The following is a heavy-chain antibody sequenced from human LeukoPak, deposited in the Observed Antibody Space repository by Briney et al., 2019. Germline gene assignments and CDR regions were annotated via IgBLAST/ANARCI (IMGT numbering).Heavy chain of an antibody. CDR3: ATYYDTGGYKFNY. CDR1: GGSISNNNW. CDR2: VYHSGNT. V-gene: IGHV4-4*02. D-gene: IGHD3-22*01. J-gene: IGHJ4*02. Sequence: PSETLSLTCAVSGGSISNNNWWSWVRQPPGERMEWIGEVYHSGNTNYNPSLKSRITMSVDKSKNQFSLELNSVTAADTAVYYCATYYDTGGYKFNYWGQGTLVTVSS.